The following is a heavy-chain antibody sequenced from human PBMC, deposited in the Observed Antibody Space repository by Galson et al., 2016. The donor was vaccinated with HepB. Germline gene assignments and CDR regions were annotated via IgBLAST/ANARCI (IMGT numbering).Heavy chain of an antibody. CDR3: ATDRAPWIEYFQH. D-gene: IGHD1-1*01. J-gene: IGHJ1*01. CDR1: GKTLTDSS. Sequence: SVKVSCKVSGKTLTDSSIHWVRQAPGKGLEWMGGFDPEDDKTIYAQRFQDRVTMTEDTSTDTAYMEMSSLRSEDTAIYYCATDRAPWIEYFQHWGQGTLVTVSS. CDR2: FDPEDDKT. V-gene: IGHV1-24*01.